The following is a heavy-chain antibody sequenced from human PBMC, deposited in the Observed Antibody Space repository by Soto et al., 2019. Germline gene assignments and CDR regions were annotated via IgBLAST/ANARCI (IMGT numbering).Heavy chain of an antibody. J-gene: IGHJ6*02. Sequence: GESLRLSCAASGFTFSSYGMHWVRQAPGKRLEWVAVISYDGSNKYYADSVKGRFTISRDNSKNTLYLQMNSLRAEDTAVYYCAKILADYSNYQGAYYGMDVWGHGTTVTVSS. CDR2: ISYDGSNK. D-gene: IGHD4-4*01. CDR1: GFTFSSYG. CDR3: AKILADYSNYQGAYYGMDV. V-gene: IGHV3-30*18.